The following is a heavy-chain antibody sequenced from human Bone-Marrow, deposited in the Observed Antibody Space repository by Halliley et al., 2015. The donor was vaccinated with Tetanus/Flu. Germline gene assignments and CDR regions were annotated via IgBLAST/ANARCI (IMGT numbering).Heavy chain of an antibody. CDR3: VGQTRGIFDGVNAGPDI. Sequence: SKNGSKKYYVDSVKGRFTMSRDNSKNTVYLQRDSLRPEDTAIYYCVGQTRGIFDGVNAGPDIWGQGTMVAVSS. D-gene: IGHD3-3*01. J-gene: IGHJ3*02. V-gene: IGHV3-30*03. CDR2: SKNGSKK.